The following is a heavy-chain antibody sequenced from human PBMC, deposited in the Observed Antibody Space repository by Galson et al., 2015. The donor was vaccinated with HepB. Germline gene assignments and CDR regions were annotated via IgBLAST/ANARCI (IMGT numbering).Heavy chain of an antibody. CDR3: ARDGFGELYLGDAFDI. Sequence: SVKVSCKASGYTFTSYYMHWVRQAPGQGLEWMGIINPSGGSTSYAQKFQGRVTMTRDTSTSTVYMELSSLRSEDTAVYYCARDGFGELYLGDAFDIWGQGTMVTVSS. J-gene: IGHJ3*02. CDR1: GYTFTSYY. D-gene: IGHD3-10*01. CDR2: INPSGGST. V-gene: IGHV1-46*01.